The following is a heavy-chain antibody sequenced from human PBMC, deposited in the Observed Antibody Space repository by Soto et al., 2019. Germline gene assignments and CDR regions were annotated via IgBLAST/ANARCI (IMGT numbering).Heavy chain of an antibody. Sequence: SETLSLTCTVSGGSISSGDYYWSWIRQPPGKGLEWIGYIYYSGSTYYNPSLKSRVTISVDTSKNQFSLKLSSVTAADTAVYYCARVPGSGYELPYYGMDVWGQGTTVTVSS. V-gene: IGHV4-30-4*01. CDR2: IYYSGST. CDR1: GGSISSGDYY. D-gene: IGHD5-12*01. CDR3: ARVPGSGYELPYYGMDV. J-gene: IGHJ6*02.